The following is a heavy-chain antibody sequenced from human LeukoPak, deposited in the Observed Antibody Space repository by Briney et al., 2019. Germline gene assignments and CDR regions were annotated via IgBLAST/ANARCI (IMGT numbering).Heavy chain of an antibody. CDR2: IIPIFGTA. D-gene: IGHD3-3*01. CDR1: GGTFSSYA. CDR3: ARVFFWSGYYNAFDI. J-gene: IGHJ3*02. Sequence: SVKVSCKASGGTFSSYAISWVRQAPGQGLEWMGGIIPIFGTANYAQKFQGRVTITADESTSTAYMELSRLRSDDTAVYYCARVFFWSGYYNAFDIWGQGTMVTVSS. V-gene: IGHV1-69*13.